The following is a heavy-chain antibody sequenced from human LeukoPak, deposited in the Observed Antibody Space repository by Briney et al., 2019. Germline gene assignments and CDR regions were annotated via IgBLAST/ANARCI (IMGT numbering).Heavy chain of an antibody. CDR3: ARDLPSDY. V-gene: IGHV3-30-3*01. J-gene: IGHJ4*02. Sequence: GGSLRLSCAASGFTFSSYAMHWVRQAPGKGLEWVAVISYDGSNKYYADSVKGRFTISRDNSKNTLYLQMNSLRAEDTAVYYSARDLPSDYWGQGTLVTVSS. CDR2: ISYDGSNK. CDR1: GFTFSSYA.